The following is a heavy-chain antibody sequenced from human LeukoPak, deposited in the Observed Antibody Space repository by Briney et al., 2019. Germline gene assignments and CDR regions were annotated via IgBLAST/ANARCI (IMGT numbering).Heavy chain of an antibody. V-gene: IGHV1-69*04. J-gene: IGHJ6*02. D-gene: IGHD6-6*01. CDR3: ARDRPRSYYGMDV. CDR2: IIPILGIA. Sequence: ASVKVSCKASGGTFSSYAISWVRQAPGQGLEWMGRIIPILGIANYAQKFQGRVTITADKSTSTAYMELSSLRSEDTAVYYCARDRPRSYYGMDVWGQGTTVTASS. CDR1: GGTFSSYA.